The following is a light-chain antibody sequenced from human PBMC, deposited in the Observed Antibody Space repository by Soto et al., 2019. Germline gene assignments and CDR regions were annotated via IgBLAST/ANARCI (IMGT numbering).Light chain of an antibody. V-gene: IGLV2-14*01. CDR3: SSYTTSSTLL. J-gene: IGLJ3*02. CDR1: TSDVGASNY. Sequence: QSMLTQPASVSGSPGQSITISCTGTTSDVGASNYVYWYQQHPGKAPKLMIYDVNNRPSGVSNRFSGSKSGSTASLTISGLQAEDEADYYCSSYTTSSTLLFGGGTKLTVL. CDR2: DVN.